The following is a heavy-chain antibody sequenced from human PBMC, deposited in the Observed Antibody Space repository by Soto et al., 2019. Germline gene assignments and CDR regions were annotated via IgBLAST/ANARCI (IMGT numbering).Heavy chain of an antibody. J-gene: IGHJ4*02. CDR2: VSPENRNA. D-gene: IGHD6-13*01. V-gene: IGHV1-8*01. CDR3: ARHGRGGSWPIDY. Sequence: ASVKVSCKTSGYTFTEYDINWVGQAPGQGLEYMGWVSPENRNAGYAPQFRGRVSMTADTSINTVYLELTTLTYEDTAVYYCARHGRGGSWPIDYWGQGTLVTVSS. CDR1: GYTFTEYD.